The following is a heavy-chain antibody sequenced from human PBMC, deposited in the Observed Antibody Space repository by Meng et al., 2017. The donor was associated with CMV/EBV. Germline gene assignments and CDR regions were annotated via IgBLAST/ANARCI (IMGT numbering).Heavy chain of an antibody. Sequence: GESLKISCAASGFTFSSYAMHWVRQAPGKGLEWVAVISYDGSNKYYADSVKGRFTISRDNAKNTLYLQMNSLRAEDTAVYYCARDSSSSNYYYYYGMDVWGQGATVTVSS. J-gene: IGHJ6*02. CDR2: ISYDGSNK. D-gene: IGHD6-6*01. V-gene: IGHV3-30-3*01. CDR3: ARDSSSSNYYYYYGMDV. CDR1: GFTFSSYA.